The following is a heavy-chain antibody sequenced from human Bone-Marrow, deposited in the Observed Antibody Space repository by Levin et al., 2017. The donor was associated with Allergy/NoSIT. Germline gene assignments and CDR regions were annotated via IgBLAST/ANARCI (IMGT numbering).Heavy chain of an antibody. D-gene: IGHD3-22*01. CDR1: GFTFSNAW. J-gene: IGHJ4*02. CDR3: TTVVDYYDSSGYYAGDY. Sequence: LSLTCAASGFTFSNAWMNWVRQAPGKGLEWVGRIKSKTDGGTTDYAAPVKGRFTISRDDSKNTLYLQMNSLKTEDTAVYYCTTVVDYYDSSGYYAGDYWGQGTLVTVSS. V-gene: IGHV3-15*07. CDR2: IKSKTDGGTT.